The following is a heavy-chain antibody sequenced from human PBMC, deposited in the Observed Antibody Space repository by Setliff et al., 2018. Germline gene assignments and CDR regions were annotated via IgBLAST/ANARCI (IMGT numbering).Heavy chain of an antibody. V-gene: IGHV4-39*07. CDR3: ARDRRIVGARHAFDI. Sequence: PSETLSLTCTVSGGSISSGGYYWSWIRQPPGKGLEWIGSIYYSGSTYYNPSLKSRVTISVDTSKNQFSLKLSSVTAADTAVYYCARDRRIVGARHAFDIWGQGTMVT. J-gene: IGHJ3*02. D-gene: IGHD1-26*01. CDR1: GGSISSGGYY. CDR2: IYYSGST.